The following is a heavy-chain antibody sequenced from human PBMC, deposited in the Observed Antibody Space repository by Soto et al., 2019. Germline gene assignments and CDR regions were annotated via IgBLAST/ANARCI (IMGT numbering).Heavy chain of an antibody. Sequence: GGSLRLSXAASGFTFTNYWMHWVRQVPGKGLVWVSRIDGVGTGTSYSDSVRGRFTISRDNAENTLYLQMNSLRAEDTAVYYCAKERYSSRPIFDYWGQGTLVTVSS. CDR2: IDGVGTGT. CDR1: GFTFTNYW. J-gene: IGHJ4*02. CDR3: AKERYSSRPIFDY. D-gene: IGHD6-13*01. V-gene: IGHV3-74*01.